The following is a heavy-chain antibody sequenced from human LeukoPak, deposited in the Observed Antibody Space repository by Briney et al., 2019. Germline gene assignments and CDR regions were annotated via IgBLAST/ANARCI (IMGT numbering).Heavy chain of an antibody. CDR1: GFTFNSYE. CDR3: AKDRQSRGSLGFDY. V-gene: IGHV3-48*03. D-gene: IGHD3-22*01. CDR2: IGASGGPI. Sequence: PGGSLRLSCAASGFTFNSYEMMWVRQAPGKGLEWISYIGASGGPIYYADSVKGRFTISRDNAKNSLYLQMDSLRAEDTAVYYCAKDRQSRGSLGFDYWGQGALVIVSS. J-gene: IGHJ4*02.